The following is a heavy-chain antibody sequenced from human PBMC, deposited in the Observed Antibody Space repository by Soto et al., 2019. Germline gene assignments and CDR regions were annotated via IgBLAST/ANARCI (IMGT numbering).Heavy chain of an antibody. CDR2: IKQDGSEK. Sequence: GGSLRLSCAASGFTFSSYWVSWVRQAPGKGLEWVANIKQDGSEKYYVDSVKGRFTISRDNAKNSLYLQMNSLRAEDTAVYYCARDVSSSWYIWGQGTLVTVSS. CDR3: ARDVSSSWYI. CDR1: GFTFSSYW. V-gene: IGHV3-7*01. J-gene: IGHJ4*02. D-gene: IGHD6-13*01.